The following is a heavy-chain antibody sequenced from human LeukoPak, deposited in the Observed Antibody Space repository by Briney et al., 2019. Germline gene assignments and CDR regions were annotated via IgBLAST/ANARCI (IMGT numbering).Heavy chain of an antibody. J-gene: IGHJ6*02. D-gene: IGHD4-17*01. CDR1: GFTLSSYA. V-gene: IGHV3-23*01. Sequence: GGSLRLSCAASGFTLSSYAMSWVRQAPGEGLEWDPATSGIGGRTYYADSVKGRFTISRDNSKNTLDLQMNSLRAEDTAVYYCAKDSTPYCGDYVPTFYYYFCFMDVWGQGTTVSVPS. CDR2: TSGIGGRT. CDR3: AKDSTPYCGDYVPTFYYYFCFMDV.